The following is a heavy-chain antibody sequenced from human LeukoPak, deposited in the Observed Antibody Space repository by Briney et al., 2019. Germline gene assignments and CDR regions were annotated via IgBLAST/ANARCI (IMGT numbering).Heavy chain of an antibody. CDR2: IKQDGSEK. CDR1: GFTLSTYW. V-gene: IGHV3-7*01. D-gene: IGHD6-19*01. Sequence: GGALRLSCAASGFTLSTYWMTWVRQAPGKGLEWVANIKQDGSEKYYVDSVKGRFTISRDNAKKLLYLQMNSLRVEDTAVYYCARDRGSSGRLGRFDNWGQGTLVTVSP. J-gene: IGHJ4*02. CDR3: ARDRGSSGRLGRFDN.